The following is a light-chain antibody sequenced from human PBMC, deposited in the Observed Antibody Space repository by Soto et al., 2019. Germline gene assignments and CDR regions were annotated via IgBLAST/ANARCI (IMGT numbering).Light chain of an antibody. Sequence: EIVLTQSPGTLSLSPGERATLSCRVSQSVSSTYLAWYQHKPGQAPGLLISGASRRATGIPDRFSGSGSGTDFTLTISRVEPEDFVVYYCHQFGGSPPYTFGQGTKLEIK. CDR2: GAS. J-gene: IGKJ2*01. CDR1: QSVSSTY. CDR3: HQFGGSPPYT. V-gene: IGKV3-20*01.